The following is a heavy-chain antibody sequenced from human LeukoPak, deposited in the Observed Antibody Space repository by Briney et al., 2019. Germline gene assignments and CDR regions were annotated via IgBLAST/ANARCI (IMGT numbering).Heavy chain of an antibody. J-gene: IGHJ4*02. CDR3: ASDGVVPAAKFDY. V-gene: IGHV3-21*01. CDR1: GFTFSSYS. Sequence: GGSLRLSCAASGFTFSSYSMNWVRQAPGKGLEWVSSISSSSSYIYYADSVKGRFTISRDNAKNSLYLQMNSLRAEDTAVYYCASDGVVPAAKFDYWGQGTLVTVSS. D-gene: IGHD2-2*01. CDR2: ISSSSSYI.